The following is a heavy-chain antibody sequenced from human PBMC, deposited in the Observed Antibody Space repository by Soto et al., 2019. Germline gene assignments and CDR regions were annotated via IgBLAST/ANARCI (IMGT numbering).Heavy chain of an antibody. J-gene: IGHJ4*02. Sequence: QVQLVESWGGVVQPGRSLRLSCAASGFTCSSYGMHWVRQAPGKGLEWVAVIWYDGSNKYYADSVKGRFTISRDNSKNTLYLQMNRLRAEDTAVYYCARDRGIAVAGAFDYWGQGTLVTVSS. CDR3: ARDRGIAVAGAFDY. CDR2: IWYDGSNK. D-gene: IGHD6-19*01. CDR1: GFTCSSYG. V-gene: IGHV3-33*01.